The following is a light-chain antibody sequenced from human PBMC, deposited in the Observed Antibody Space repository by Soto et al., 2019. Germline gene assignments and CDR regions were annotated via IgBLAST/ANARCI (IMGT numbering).Light chain of an antibody. CDR2: EAS. Sequence: EIVLTQSPATLSLSPGERATLSCRASQSVSSYLAWYQQKPGQAPRLLIYEASNRATGIPARFSGSGSGTDFTLTISSLEPEDFAVYYCPQRSNWLFTFGPGTKVDIK. V-gene: IGKV3-11*01. CDR1: QSVSSY. J-gene: IGKJ3*01. CDR3: PQRSNWLFT.